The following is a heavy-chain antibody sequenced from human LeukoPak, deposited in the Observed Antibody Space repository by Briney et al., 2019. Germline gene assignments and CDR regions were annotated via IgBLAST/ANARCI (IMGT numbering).Heavy chain of an antibody. CDR2: ISNSGGST. V-gene: IGHV3-23*01. D-gene: IGHD2-2*02. Sequence: GGSLRLSCAASGFTFSSYAMSWVRQAPGKGLEWVSVISNSGGSTFYADSVKGRFTISRDNSKNTLYLQMNSLRAEDTAVYYCAREGYCSSTSCYTLGDAFDIWGQGTMVTVSS. CDR3: AREGYCSSTSCYTLGDAFDI. CDR1: GFTFSSYA. J-gene: IGHJ3*02.